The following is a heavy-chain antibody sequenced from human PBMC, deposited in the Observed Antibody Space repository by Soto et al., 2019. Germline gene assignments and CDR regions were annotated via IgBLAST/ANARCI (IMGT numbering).Heavy chain of an antibody. D-gene: IGHD6-13*01. CDR3: ASPAITAVVSAFDY. J-gene: IGHJ4*02. V-gene: IGHV4-34*01. Sequence: QVQLQQWGAGLLKPSETLSLTCAVYGGSFSGYYWSWIRQPPGKGLEWIGEINHSGSTNYNPSLKSRVPISVDTPKSQFSLMLSSVTAADTAVYYCASPAITAVVSAFDYWGQGTLVTVSS. CDR2: INHSGST. CDR1: GGSFSGYY.